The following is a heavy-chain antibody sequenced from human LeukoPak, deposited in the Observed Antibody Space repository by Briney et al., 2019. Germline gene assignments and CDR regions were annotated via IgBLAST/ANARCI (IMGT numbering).Heavy chain of an antibody. Sequence: GGSLRLSCAASGFTFSDYYMSWIRQAPGKGREWVSYISSSGSTIYYADSGKGRYTISRDHAQNPLYLQMPSIRAEDPAVYYCARDLNMIGPLWGQGTLVPVSS. J-gene: IGHJ4*02. CDR3: ARDLNMIGPL. D-gene: IGHD3-22*01. CDR2: ISSSGSTI. CDR1: GFTFSDYY. V-gene: IGHV3-11*01.